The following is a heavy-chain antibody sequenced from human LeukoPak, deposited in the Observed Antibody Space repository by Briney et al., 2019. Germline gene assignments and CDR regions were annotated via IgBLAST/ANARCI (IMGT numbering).Heavy chain of an antibody. Sequence: PSETLSLTCTVSGGSISSYYWSWIRQPPGKGLEWIGYIYSSGSTNYNPSPKSRVTISVDTSKNQFSLKLSSVTAADTAVYYCARVLEWELPLFDYWGQGTLVTVSS. D-gene: IGHD1-26*01. V-gene: IGHV4-59*01. CDR3: ARVLEWELPLFDY. CDR2: IYSSGST. J-gene: IGHJ4*02. CDR1: GGSISSYY.